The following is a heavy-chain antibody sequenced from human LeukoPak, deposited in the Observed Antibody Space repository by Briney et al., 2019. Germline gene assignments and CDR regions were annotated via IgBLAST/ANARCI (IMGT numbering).Heavy chain of an antibody. CDR1: GGTFISYV. Sequence: SLKDSSKASGGTFISYVISWVRQTPRQRLEWMGRIIPIFGTANYAQKFQGRVTLTTDESTSTAYMELSSLRSEDTAVYYCARAKGYCSSTSCYDWFDPWGQGTLVTVSS. CDR2: IIPIFGTA. CDR3: ARAKGYCSSTSCYDWFDP. V-gene: IGHV1-69*05. D-gene: IGHD2-2*01. J-gene: IGHJ5*02.